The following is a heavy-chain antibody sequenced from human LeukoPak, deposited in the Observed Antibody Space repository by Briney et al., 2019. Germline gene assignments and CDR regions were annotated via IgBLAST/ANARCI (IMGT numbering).Heavy chain of an antibody. J-gene: IGHJ5*02. CDR1: GGSISSSSYY. D-gene: IGHD6-13*01. V-gene: IGHV4-39*07. CDR2: IYYSGST. CDR3: ARFAGYSSSWGFDP. Sequence: SETLSLTCTVSGGSISSSSYYWGWIRQPPGKGLEWIGSIYYSGSTYYNPSLKSRVTISVDTSKNQFSLKLSSVTAADTAVYYCARFAGYSSSWGFDPWGQGTLVTVSS.